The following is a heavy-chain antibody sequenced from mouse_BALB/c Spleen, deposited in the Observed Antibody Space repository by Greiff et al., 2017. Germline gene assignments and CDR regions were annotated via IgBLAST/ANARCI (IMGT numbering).Heavy chain of an antibody. V-gene: IGHV5-17*02. D-gene: IGHD1-2*01. Sequence: EVNVVESGGGLVQPGGSRKLSCAASGFTFSSFGMHWVRQAPEKGLEWVAYISSGSSTIYYADTVKGRFTISRDNPKNTLFLQMTSLRSEDTAMYYCARDGELTFAYWGQGTLVTVSA. CDR2: ISSGSSTI. CDR3: ARDGELTFAY. J-gene: IGHJ3*01. CDR1: GFTFSSFG.